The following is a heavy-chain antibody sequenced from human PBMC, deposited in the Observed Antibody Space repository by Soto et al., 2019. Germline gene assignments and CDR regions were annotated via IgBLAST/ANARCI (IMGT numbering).Heavy chain of an antibody. J-gene: IGHJ6*02. V-gene: IGHV3-30*04. CDR3: ARRDFYCRGRNCFSGDYAMDV. Sequence: QRGGSLRLSCTASGFTFVMYAIHFLRQSACKWLEWVSIISFAGKNIAYTRSSRSPFTISKDNSQNTLYLQMDSLRTEDTAVYYCARRDFYCRGRNCFSGDYAMDVWGQGTTVTVSS. CDR2: ISFAGKNI. D-gene: IGHD2-15*01. CDR1: GFTFVMYA.